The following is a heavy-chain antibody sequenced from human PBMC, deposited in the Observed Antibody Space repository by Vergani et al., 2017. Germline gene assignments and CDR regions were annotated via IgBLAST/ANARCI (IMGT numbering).Heavy chain of an antibody. V-gene: IGHV4-61*02. CDR3: ATDLIRGFR. D-gene: IGHD3-10*01. J-gene: IGHJ4*02. Sequence: QVQLQESGPGLVKPSQTLSLTCTVSGGSISSGSYYWSWIRQPAGKGLEWIGRIYTSGSTNYNPSLKSRVTISVDTSKNQFSLKLRSVTAADTAVYFCATDLIRGFRWGQGTLVTVSS. CDR2: IYTSGST. CDR1: GGSISSGSYY.